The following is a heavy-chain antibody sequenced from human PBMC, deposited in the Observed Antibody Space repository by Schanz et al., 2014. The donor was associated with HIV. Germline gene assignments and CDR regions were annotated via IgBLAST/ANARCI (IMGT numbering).Heavy chain of an antibody. Sequence: DVQLVESGGGLIQPGESLRLSCVASGFTFGTKWMYWVRQGPGKGLEWVANIKADGSEKYCVDSVKGRFTISRDNAKNSLFLQMNSLRAEDTAVYYCATSIYTYGKGNFDYWGQGTLVTVSS. CDR1: GFTFGTKW. V-gene: IGHV3-7*01. J-gene: IGHJ4*02. CDR3: ATSIYTYGKGNFDY. D-gene: IGHD2-2*02. CDR2: IKADGSEK.